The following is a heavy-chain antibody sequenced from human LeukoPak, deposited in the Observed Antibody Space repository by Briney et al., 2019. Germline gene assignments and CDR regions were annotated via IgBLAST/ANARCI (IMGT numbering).Heavy chain of an antibody. CDR2: IIPIFGTA. CDR3: ARAIEDYYGSGSYFFDY. Sequence: SVKVSCKASGGTFSSYAISWVRQAPGQGLEWMGGIIPIFGTANYAQKFQGRVTITTDESTSTAYMELSSLRSEDTAVYYCARAIEDYYGSGSYFFDYWGQGTLVTVSS. CDR1: GGTFSSYA. D-gene: IGHD3-10*01. J-gene: IGHJ4*02. V-gene: IGHV1-69*05.